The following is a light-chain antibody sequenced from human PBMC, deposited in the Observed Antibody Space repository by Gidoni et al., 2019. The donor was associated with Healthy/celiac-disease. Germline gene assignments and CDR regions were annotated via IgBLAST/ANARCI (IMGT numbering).Light chain of an antibody. CDR2: DVS. V-gene: IGLV2-11*01. CDR3: CSYAGSYTHV. J-gene: IGLJ1*01. Sequence: QPALTQPRSVSGSPVSSVTISCTGTSSDVGGYNYVSWYQQHPGKAPKLMIYDVSKRPSGVPDRFSGSKSGNTASLTISGLQAEDEADYYCCSYAGSYTHVFGTGTKVTVL. CDR1: SSDVGGYNY.